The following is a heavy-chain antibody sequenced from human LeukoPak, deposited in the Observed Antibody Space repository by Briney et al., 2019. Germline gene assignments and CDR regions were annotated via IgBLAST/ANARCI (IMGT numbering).Heavy chain of an antibody. CDR3: ARGPVIDYGRRFSS. D-gene: IGHD4/OR15-4a*01. V-gene: IGHV1-8*01. CDR1: GYPFNNYE. CDR2: MNPKTGNT. J-gene: IGHJ5*02. Sequence: ASVKVSCKASGYPFNNYEINWVRQATGQGLEWMGWMNPKTGNTGYAQKFQGRVTMTRNTSISTAYMELTSLRTKDTAVYYCARGPVIDYGRRFSSWGQGTLVTVSS.